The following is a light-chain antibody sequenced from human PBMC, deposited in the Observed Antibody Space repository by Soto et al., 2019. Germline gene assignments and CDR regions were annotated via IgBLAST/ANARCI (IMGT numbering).Light chain of an antibody. J-gene: IGKJ5*01. CDR3: QHFSNSPSIT. CDR1: QSVSSHY. V-gene: IGKV3-20*01. CDR2: AAS. Sequence: IVLTQSPATLSLSPGERATLSCRAIQSVSSHYLAWYQQKPGQAPRLLIYAASSRATGIPVRFSGSGSGTDFTLTISRLEPEDFAVYYCQHFSNSPSITFGQGTRLEI.